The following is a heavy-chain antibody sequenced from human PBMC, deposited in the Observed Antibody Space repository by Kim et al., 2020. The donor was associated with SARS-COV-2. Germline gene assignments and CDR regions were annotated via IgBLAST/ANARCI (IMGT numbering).Heavy chain of an antibody. CDR1: GYTFTSYG. CDR3: ARERGYYDILTGPPPLDY. J-gene: IGHJ4*02. CDR2: ISAYNGNT. V-gene: IGHV1-18*04. D-gene: IGHD3-9*01. Sequence: ASVKVSCKASGYTFTSYGISWVRQAPGQGLEWMGWISAYNGNTNYAQKLQGRVTMTTDTSTSRAYMELRSLRSDDTAVYYCARERGYYDILTGPPPLDYWGQGTLVTVSS.